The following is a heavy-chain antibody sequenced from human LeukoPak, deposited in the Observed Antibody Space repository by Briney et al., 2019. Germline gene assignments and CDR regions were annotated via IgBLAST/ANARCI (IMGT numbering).Heavy chain of an antibody. J-gene: IGHJ3*02. D-gene: IGHD3-22*01. Sequence: GGSQRLSCAASGFAFDDYTMHWVRQAPGKGLEWVSLISWDGGSTYYADSVKGRFTISRDNSKNSLYLQMNSLRTEDTALYYCAKGDYYDSSGFRAFDIWGQGTMVTVSS. CDR2: ISWDGGST. CDR1: GFAFDDYT. CDR3: AKGDYYDSSGFRAFDI. V-gene: IGHV3-43*01.